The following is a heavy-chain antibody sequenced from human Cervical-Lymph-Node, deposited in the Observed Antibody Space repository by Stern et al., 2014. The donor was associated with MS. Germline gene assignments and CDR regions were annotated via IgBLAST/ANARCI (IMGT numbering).Heavy chain of an antibody. V-gene: IGHV1-2*02. Sequence: QVQLVQSGGEMKKPGTSVKVSCKASGYSFTGYDMQWVRQAPGQGLEWIGWINPNNGVTKYAQRFQGRVTMTRDTSISTAFMELSGLRSDDTAVFYCVVLPGDIGYWGQGTLVTVSS. D-gene: IGHD2-21*02. J-gene: IGHJ4*02. CDR1: GYSFTGYD. CDR3: VVLPGDIGY. CDR2: INPNNGVT.